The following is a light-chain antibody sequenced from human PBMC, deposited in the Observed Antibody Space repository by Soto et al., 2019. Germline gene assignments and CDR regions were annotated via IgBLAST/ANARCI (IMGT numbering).Light chain of an antibody. CDR2: EVN. Sequence: QSALTQPASLSGSPGQSITISCTGTSSDIGAYDYVSWFQQHPGKAPKLMISEVNNRPSGVSNRFSGSKSGNTAYLTISGLQVEDEADYYCSSYTSSGTYVFGTGTKVTVL. CDR1: SSDIGAYDY. V-gene: IGLV2-14*01. CDR3: SSYTSSGTYV. J-gene: IGLJ1*01.